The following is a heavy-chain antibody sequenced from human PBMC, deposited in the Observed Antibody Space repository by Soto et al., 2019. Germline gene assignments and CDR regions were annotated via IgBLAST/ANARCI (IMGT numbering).Heavy chain of an antibody. CDR2: ISGGGSNT. V-gene: IGHV3-23*01. J-gene: IGHJ4*02. D-gene: IGHD6-6*01. Sequence: GGSLRLSCAAYGFPFSSYVMSWVRQAPGKGLEWVSGISGGGSNTFYADSVKGRFTISRDNSKNTLLLQMNSLGAEDTAVYYCAKDSNKYSSSLRGRYFDYWGQGIGVTVSS. CDR1: GFPFSSYV. CDR3: AKDSNKYSSSLRGRYFDY.